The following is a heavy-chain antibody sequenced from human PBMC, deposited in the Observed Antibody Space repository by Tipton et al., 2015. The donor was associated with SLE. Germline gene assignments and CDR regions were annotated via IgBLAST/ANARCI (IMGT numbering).Heavy chain of an antibody. Sequence: SLRLSCAASGFTFSTYWMHWVRQAPGKGLVWVSRISSDGSFISYADSVKGRFTISRDNAKNTLYLQMNSLRVEDTAVYYCARDRTDYGDYGAFDIWGQGTMVTVSS. D-gene: IGHD4-17*01. V-gene: IGHV3-74*01. CDR2: ISSDGSFI. J-gene: IGHJ3*02. CDR1: GFTFSTYW. CDR3: ARDRTDYGDYGAFDI.